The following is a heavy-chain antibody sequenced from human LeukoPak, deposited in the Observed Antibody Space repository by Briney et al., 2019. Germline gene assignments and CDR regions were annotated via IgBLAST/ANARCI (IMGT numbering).Heavy chain of an antibody. D-gene: IGHD2-2*01. CDR3: AKDLAPAAY. CDR2: LTGSGGST. Sequence: QPGGSLRLSCAASGFTFSSSSMSWVRQAPGKGLEWVSALTGSGGSTYYADSVKGRFTISRDNPKKTLFLQMNSLRAEDTAVYYCAKDLAPAAYWGQGTLVTVSS. J-gene: IGHJ4*02. CDR1: GFTFSSSS. V-gene: IGHV3-23*01.